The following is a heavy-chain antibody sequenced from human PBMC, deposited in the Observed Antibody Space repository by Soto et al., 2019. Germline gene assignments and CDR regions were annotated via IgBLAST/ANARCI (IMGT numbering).Heavy chain of an antibody. D-gene: IGHD2-21*01. CDR3: ARVIYLKYGLDV. J-gene: IGHJ6*02. V-gene: IGHV3-74*01. CDR1: EFTFNNYR. Sequence: EVQLVESGGGLVHPGGSLRLSCAASEFTFNNYRMLWVRQVAGQGLEWVSRINTDGSTTNYADSVRGRFTISRDNADNTVYLQMNSLRAEDTAVYYCARVIYLKYGLDVWGHGATVTVSS. CDR2: INTDGSTT.